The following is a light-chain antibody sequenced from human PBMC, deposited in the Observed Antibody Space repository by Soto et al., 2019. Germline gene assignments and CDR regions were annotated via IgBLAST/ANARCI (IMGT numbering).Light chain of an antibody. V-gene: IGKV3-11*01. J-gene: IGKJ1*01. CDR1: QSLTS. CDR2: DGS. Sequence: EIVWTQSPATLSLSPGARATLSWATHQSLTSLDWYQQKPGQAPKLLIYDGSSMDSGIPARFSDSGSGTDFTLTISSLEPEDFAIYYCHQSSNRPETFGQGTKVDIK. CDR3: HQSSNRPET.